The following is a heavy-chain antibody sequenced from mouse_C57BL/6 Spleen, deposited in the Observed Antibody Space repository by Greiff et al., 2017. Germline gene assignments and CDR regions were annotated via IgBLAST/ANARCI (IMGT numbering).Heavy chain of an antibody. V-gene: IGHV1-74*01. Sequence: QVQLQQPGAELVKPGASVKVSCKASGYTFTSYWMHWVKQRPGQGLEWIGRIHPSDSDTNYNQKFKGKATLTVDKSSSTAYMQLSSLTSEDSAVDYCATSYDYDDAMDYWGQGTSVTVSS. CDR2: IHPSDSDT. J-gene: IGHJ4*01. CDR3: ATSYDYDDAMDY. CDR1: GYTFTSYW. D-gene: IGHD2-4*01.